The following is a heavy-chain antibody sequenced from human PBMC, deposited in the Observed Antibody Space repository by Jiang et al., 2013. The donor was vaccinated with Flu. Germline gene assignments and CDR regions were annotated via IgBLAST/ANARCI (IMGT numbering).Heavy chain of an antibody. Sequence: MPGKGLEWMGKIDPSDSYANYSPSSKATSPSQLTSPSARAYLQWSSLKASDTAMYYCARLTDGAGNSNWFDPWGQGTLVTVSS. CDR2: IDPSDSYA. CDR3: ARLTDGAGNSNWFDP. V-gene: IGHV5-10-1*01. D-gene: IGHD3-10*01. J-gene: IGHJ5*02.